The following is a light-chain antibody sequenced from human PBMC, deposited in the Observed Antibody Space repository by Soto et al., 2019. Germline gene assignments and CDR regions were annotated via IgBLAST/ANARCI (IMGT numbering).Light chain of an antibody. J-gene: IGLJ1*01. CDR2: DVT. Sequence: QSALTQPASVSGSPGQSITLSCIGSSNDIGGFNYVSWYQQFPGKAPKLIIYDVTNRPSGVSDRFSGSKSGNAAYLTISGPQAEDEADYYCCSYARSVTYVFGAGTKVT. CDR3: CSYARSVTYV. CDR1: SNDIGGFNY. V-gene: IGLV2-14*03.